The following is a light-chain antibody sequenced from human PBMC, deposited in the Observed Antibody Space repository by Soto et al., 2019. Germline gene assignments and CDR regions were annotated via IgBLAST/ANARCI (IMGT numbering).Light chain of an antibody. J-gene: IGKJ1*01. CDR1: QSVSSN. CDR3: QQYNDWPSWT. Sequence: EIVMTQSPATLSVSPAQRSTLSVSASQSVSSNLAWYQQKPGQAPRLLIYGASTRATGIPARFSGSGSGTEFTLTISSLQSEDFAVYYCQQYNDWPSWTFGQGTKVDIK. V-gene: IGKV3-15*01. CDR2: GAS.